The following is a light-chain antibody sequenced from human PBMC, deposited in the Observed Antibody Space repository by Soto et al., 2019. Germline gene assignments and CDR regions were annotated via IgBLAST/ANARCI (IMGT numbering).Light chain of an antibody. V-gene: IGKV1-6*01. J-gene: IGKJ1*01. CDR3: LQDYNYPWT. Sequence: AIQMTQSPSSLSASVGDRVTITCRASQGIRNDLGWYQQKPGKAPNLLIYAASSLQSGVPSRFSGSGSGTDFSLTISSLQPEDFATYYCLQDYNYPWTFGQGTKVEIK. CDR2: AAS. CDR1: QGIRND.